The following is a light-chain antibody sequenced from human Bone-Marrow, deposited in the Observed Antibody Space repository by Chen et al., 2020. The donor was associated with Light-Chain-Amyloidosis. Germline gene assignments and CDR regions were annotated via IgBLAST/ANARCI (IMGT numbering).Light chain of an antibody. CDR1: NIGSTS. V-gene: IGLV3-21*02. Sequence: SYVLTQPSSVSVAPGQTATMACGGNNIGSTSVHWYQQTPGQAPLLVVYDDSDRPSGIPARLSGSNSGNTATLTISRFEAGDEADYYCQVWDRSSDRPVFGGGTKLTVL. CDR3: QVWDRSSDRPV. CDR2: DDS. J-gene: IGLJ3*02.